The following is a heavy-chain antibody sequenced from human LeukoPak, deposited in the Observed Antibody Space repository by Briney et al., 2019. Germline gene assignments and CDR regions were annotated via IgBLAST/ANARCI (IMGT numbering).Heavy chain of an antibody. V-gene: IGHV3-23*01. CDR3: AKTSAGIRGGYFDY. CDR1: GFTFSSYA. J-gene: IGHJ4*02. D-gene: IGHD3-10*01. Sequence: PGGSLRLSCAASGFTFSSYAMRWLRQAPGKGLEWVSLINDSGGNTYYADSVKGRFTISRDNSKNTLFLQMSSLRAEDTAVYYCAKTSAGIRGGYFDYWGQGTLVTVSS. CDR2: INDSGGNT.